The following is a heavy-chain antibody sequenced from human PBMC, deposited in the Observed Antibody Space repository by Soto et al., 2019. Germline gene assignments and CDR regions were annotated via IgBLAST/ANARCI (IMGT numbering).Heavy chain of an antibody. V-gene: IGHV4-31*03. J-gene: IGHJ5*02. Sequence: PSETLSLTCTVSGGSISSGGYYWSWIRQHPGKGLEWIGYIYYSGSTYYNPSLKSRVTISVDTSKNQFSLKLSSVTAADTAVYYCASLGYCSGGSCNRDWFDPWGQGTLVTVS. CDR3: ASLGYCSGGSCNRDWFDP. CDR2: IYYSGST. CDR1: GGSISSGGYY. D-gene: IGHD2-15*01.